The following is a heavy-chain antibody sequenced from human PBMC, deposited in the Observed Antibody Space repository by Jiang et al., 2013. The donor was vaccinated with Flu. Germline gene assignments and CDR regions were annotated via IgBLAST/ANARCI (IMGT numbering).Heavy chain of an antibody. D-gene: IGHD4-23*01. J-gene: IGHJ4*02. V-gene: IGHV4-39*01. Sequence: LLKPSETLSLTCTVSGGSISSSSYYWGWIRQPPGKGLEWIGSIYYSGSTYYNPSLKSRVTISVDTSKNQFSLKLSSVTAADTAVYYCARLPVAYHSSGFFDYWGQGTLVTVSS. CDR2: IYYSGST. CDR1: GGSISSSSYY. CDR3: ARLPVAYHSSGFFDY.